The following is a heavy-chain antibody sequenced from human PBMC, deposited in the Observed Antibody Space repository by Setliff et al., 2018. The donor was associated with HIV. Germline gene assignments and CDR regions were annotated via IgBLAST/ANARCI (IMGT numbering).Heavy chain of an antibody. D-gene: IGHD1-1*01. V-gene: IGHV1-2*02. CDR1: GYTFIDYF. CDR3: ARQLSNSLEC. Sequence: GASVKVSCKASGYTFIDYFIHWVRQAPGQGLEWMGWISPDNGDTSIPQRFWGRVTMTRDTSINTAYMELSGLRSDDTAVYYCARQLSNSLECWGQGTPVTVSS. CDR2: ISPDNGDT. J-gene: IGHJ4*02.